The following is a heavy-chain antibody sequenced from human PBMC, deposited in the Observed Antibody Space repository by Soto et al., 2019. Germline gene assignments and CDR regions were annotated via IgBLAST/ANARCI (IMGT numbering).Heavy chain of an antibody. CDR2: FDPEDGET. Sequence: ASVKVSCKVSGYTLTELSMHWVRQAPGKGLEWMGGFDPEDGETIYAQKFQGRVTMTEDTSTDTAYMELSSLRSEDTAVYYCACAIDTGAPPQVHDYYYYGMDVWGQGTTVTVSS. V-gene: IGHV1-24*01. CDR3: ACAIDTGAPPQVHDYYYYGMDV. J-gene: IGHJ6*02. D-gene: IGHD2-21*01. CDR1: GYTLTELS.